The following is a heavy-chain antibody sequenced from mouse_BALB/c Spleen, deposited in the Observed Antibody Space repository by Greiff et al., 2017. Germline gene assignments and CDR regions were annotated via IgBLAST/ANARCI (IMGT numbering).Heavy chain of an antibody. J-gene: IGHJ4*01. CDR3: ARWVGYAMDY. V-gene: IGHV4-1*02. Sequence: EVQGVESGGGLVQPGGSLKLSCAASGFDFSRYWMSWVRQAPGKGLEWIGEINPDSSTINYTPSLKDKFIISRDNAKNTLYLQMSKVRSEDTALYYCARWVGYAMDYWGQGTSVTVSS. CDR1: GFDFSRYW. CDR2: INPDSSTI.